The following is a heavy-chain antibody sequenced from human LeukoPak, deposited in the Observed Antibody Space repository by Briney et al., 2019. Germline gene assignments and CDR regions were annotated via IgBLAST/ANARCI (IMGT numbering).Heavy chain of an antibody. CDR2: MNPSDQT. J-gene: IGHJ3*02. D-gene: IGHD2-21*01. Sequence: ASVKVSCKAAGYTSTRPDINWVRQATGKGLEWLGWMNPSDQTGYAQNFQGRLTFTRDISRNTAYMELSNLTPDDTAVYFCARYTIANGFDMWGQGTMVTVSS. V-gene: IGHV1-8*01. CDR1: GYTSTRPD. CDR3: ARYTIANGFDM.